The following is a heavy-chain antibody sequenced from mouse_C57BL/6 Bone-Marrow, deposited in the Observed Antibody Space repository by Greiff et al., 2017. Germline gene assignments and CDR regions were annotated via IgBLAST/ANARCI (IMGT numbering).Heavy chain of an antibody. CDR2: ISGGGGNT. Sequence: EVQLVESGGGLVKPGGSLKLSCAASGFTFSSYTMSWVRQTPEKRLEWVATISGGGGNTYYPDSVKGRFTISRDNAKNTLYLQMSSLRSEDTALYYCARGVTRGYFDYWGQGTTLTVSS. V-gene: IGHV5-9*01. J-gene: IGHJ2*01. CDR1: GFTFSSYT. D-gene: IGHD2-3*01. CDR3: ARGVTRGYFDY.